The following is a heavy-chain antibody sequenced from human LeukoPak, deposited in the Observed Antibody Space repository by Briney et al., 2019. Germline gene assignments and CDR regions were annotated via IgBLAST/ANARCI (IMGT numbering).Heavy chain of an antibody. CDR2: IYYSGST. V-gene: IGHV4-59*12. Sequence: TSETLSLTCTVSGGSISSYYWSWIRQPPGKGLEWIGYIYYSGSTNYNPSLKSRVTISVDTSKNQFSLKLSSVTAADTAVYYCARGGRRMVRGRDYWGQGTLVTVSS. D-gene: IGHD3-10*01. CDR1: GGSISSYY. J-gene: IGHJ4*02. CDR3: ARGGRRMVRGRDY.